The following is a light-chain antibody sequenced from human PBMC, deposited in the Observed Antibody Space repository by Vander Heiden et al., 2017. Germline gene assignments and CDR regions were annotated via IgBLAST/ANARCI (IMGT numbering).Light chain of an antibody. Sequence: DIQLTHSPSFLSSSVGDRLTITCRASQGISSYLAWYQQKPLIAPKLLIYAASTLQSGVPSRFSGSGSGTEFTLTISILHPEDFTTYYCQQLNSYPLTFGQGTRMEIK. CDR1: QGISSY. CDR3: QQLNSYPLT. V-gene: IGKV1-9*01. J-gene: IGKJ5*01. CDR2: AAS.